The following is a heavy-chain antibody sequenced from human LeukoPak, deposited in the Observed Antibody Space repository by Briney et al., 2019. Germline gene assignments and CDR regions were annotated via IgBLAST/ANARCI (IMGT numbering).Heavy chain of an antibody. CDR1: GFTFSTYA. Sequence: PGGSLRLSCVASGFTFSTYAMHWVRQAPGKGPEWVAFIRYDGSKKSYADSVKGRFTISRDNFKNTLSLQMNSLRTEDTAVYYCAKGLGPVLVGDYWGPGTLVTV. CDR3: AKGLGPVLVGDY. CDR2: IRYDGSKK. D-gene: IGHD3-16*01. V-gene: IGHV3-30*02. J-gene: IGHJ4*02.